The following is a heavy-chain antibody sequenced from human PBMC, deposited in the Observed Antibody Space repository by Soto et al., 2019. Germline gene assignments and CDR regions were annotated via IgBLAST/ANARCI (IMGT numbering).Heavy chain of an antibody. V-gene: IGHV1-69*13. Sequence: ASVKVSCKASGGTFSSYAISWVRQAPGQGLEWMGGIIPIFGTANYAQKFQGRVTITADESTSTAYMELSSLRSEDTAVYYCARGRVWAQKDIVVVPAANMYYYYGMDVWGQGTTVTVSS. J-gene: IGHJ6*02. CDR2: IIPIFGTA. CDR1: GGTFSSYA. CDR3: ARGRVWAQKDIVVVPAANMYYYYGMDV. D-gene: IGHD2-2*01.